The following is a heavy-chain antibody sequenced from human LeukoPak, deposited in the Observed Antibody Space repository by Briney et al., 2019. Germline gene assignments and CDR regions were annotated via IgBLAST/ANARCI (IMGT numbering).Heavy chain of an antibody. J-gene: IGHJ5*02. Sequence: APVKVSCKASGYTFTSYDINWVRQATGQGLEWMGWMNPNSGNTGYAQKFQGRVTMTRNTSISTAYMELSSLRSEDTAVYYCARSHPQYYYGSGSLPVDPWGQGTLVTVSS. CDR1: GYTFTSYD. CDR2: MNPNSGNT. D-gene: IGHD3-10*01. V-gene: IGHV1-8*01. CDR3: ARSHPQYYYGSGSLPVDP.